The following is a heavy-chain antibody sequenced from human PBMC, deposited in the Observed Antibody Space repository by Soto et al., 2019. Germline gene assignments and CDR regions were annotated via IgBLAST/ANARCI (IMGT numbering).Heavy chain of an antibody. J-gene: IGHJ4*02. Sequence: EVQLVESGGGLVKPGGSLRLSCAASGFTFSNAWMNWVRQAPGKGLEWVGRIKSKTDGGTTDYAAPVKGRFTISRDDSKNKLYLQMNSLKTEDTAVYYCATDPLNSGSYSGPIDYWGQGTLVTVSS. D-gene: IGHD1-26*01. V-gene: IGHV3-15*07. CDR3: ATDPLNSGSYSGPIDY. CDR2: IKSKTDGGTT. CDR1: GFTFSNAW.